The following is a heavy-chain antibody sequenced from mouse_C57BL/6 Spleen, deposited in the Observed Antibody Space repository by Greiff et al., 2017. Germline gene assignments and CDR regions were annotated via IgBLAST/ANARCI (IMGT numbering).Heavy chain of an antibody. CDR1: GYTFTDYW. CDR2: IYPGGGYT. D-gene: IGHD4-1*01. CDR3: ARKLGEGSGVYFDY. Sequence: VQLQQSGAELVRPGTSVKMSCKASGYTFTDYWIGWAKQRPGHGLEWIGDIYPGGGYTNYNEKFKGKATLTADKSSSTAYMQFSSLTSEDSAIYYCARKLGEGSGVYFDYWGQGTTLTVSS. J-gene: IGHJ2*01. V-gene: IGHV1-63*01.